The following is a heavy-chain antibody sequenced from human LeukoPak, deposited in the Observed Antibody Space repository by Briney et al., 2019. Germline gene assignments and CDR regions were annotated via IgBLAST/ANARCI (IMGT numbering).Heavy chain of an antibody. CDR1: GFTCNDYA. J-gene: IGHJ6*03. V-gene: IGHV3-9*01. CDR3: AKEGHLPAAVTCYMAV. D-gene: IGHD6-13*01. Sequence: GGSLRLSFAVSGFTCNDYAMHWVPQAPVKGLEWVSGIRWNSGSIGYADSVKGRFTISRDNAKNSLYLQMNSLRAEDTALYYCAKEGHLPAAVTCYMAVWGKGTTVSVSS. CDR2: IRWNSGSI.